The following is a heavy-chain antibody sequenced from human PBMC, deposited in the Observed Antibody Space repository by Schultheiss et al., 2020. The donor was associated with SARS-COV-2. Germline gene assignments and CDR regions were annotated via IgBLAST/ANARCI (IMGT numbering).Heavy chain of an antibody. CDR1: GGSFSGYY. V-gene: IGHV4-59*01. CDR2: IYYSGST. CDR3: ARDKQLAFDY. Sequence: SETLSLTCAVYGGSFSGYYWSWIRQPPGKGLEWIGYIYYSGSTNYNPSLKSRVTISVDTSKNQFSLKLSSVTAADTAVYYCARDKQLAFDYWGQGTLVTVSS. D-gene: IGHD6-6*01. J-gene: IGHJ4*02.